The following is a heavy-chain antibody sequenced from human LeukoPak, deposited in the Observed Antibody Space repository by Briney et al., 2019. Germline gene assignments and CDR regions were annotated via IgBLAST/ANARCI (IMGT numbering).Heavy chain of an antibody. CDR3: ARGDSGWDRFDY. J-gene: IGHJ4*02. Sequence: SETLSLTCTVSGGSISNYYWSWIRQPPGKGLEWIGYIYNSGNTNYNPSLKSRVTISVDTSKNQFSLKLSSVTAADTAVYYCARGDSGWDRFDYWGQGTLVTVSS. D-gene: IGHD6-19*01. V-gene: IGHV4-59*01. CDR1: GGSISNYY. CDR2: IYNSGNT.